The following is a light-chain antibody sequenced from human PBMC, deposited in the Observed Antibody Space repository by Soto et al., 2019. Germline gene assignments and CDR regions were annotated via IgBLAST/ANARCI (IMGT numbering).Light chain of an antibody. Sequence: QSALTQPASVAGSPGQSITIACTGTSSDVGGYNYVSWYQLHPGKAPRLVIYDVSIRPPAVSDRFSGSTSGNTASLTISGLQGEDEADYYCSSYTATRTVVFGGGTKVTVL. J-gene: IGLJ3*02. CDR3: SSYTATRTVV. CDR2: DVS. V-gene: IGLV2-14*03. CDR1: SSDVGGYNY.